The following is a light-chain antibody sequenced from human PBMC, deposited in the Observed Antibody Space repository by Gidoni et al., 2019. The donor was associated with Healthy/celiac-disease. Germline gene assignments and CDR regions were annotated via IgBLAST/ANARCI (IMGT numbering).Light chain of an antibody. CDR3: QQYNNWPFT. CDR1: QRVSSN. V-gene: IGKV3-15*01. J-gene: IGKJ3*01. CDR2: GAS. Sequence: EIVMTQSPATLSVSPGERANLSCRASQRVSSNLAWYQQKPGQAPRLLIYGASTRATGIPARFSGSGSGTEFTLTISSLQSEDFAVYYCQQYNNWPFTFGPGTKVDIK.